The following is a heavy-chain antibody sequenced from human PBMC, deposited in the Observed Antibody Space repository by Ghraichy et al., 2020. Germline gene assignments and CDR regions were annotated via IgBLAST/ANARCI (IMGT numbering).Heavy chain of an antibody. Sequence: SETLSLTCTVSGGSISSSSYFWGWIRQPPGKGLEWIGSIYYSGSAYYNPSLKSRVSMSVDTSKNQFSLRLSSVTAADTAVCYCARAPKGYGSGWADYWGQGTLVTVSS. CDR2: IYYSGSA. CDR3: ARAPKGYGSGWADY. V-gene: IGHV4-39*01. J-gene: IGHJ4*02. D-gene: IGHD6-19*01. CDR1: GGSISSSSYF.